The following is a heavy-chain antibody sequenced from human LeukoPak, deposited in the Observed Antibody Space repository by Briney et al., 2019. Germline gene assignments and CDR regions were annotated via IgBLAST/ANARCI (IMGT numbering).Heavy chain of an antibody. J-gene: IGHJ5*02. CDR1: GYSISSGYY. V-gene: IGHV4-38-2*02. CDR2: IYHSGST. Sequence: SETLSLTCTVSGYSISSGYYWGWIRQPPGKGLEWIGSIYHSGSTYYNPSLKSRVTISVDTSKNQFSLKLSSVTAADTAVYYCARGFGEDIKGVEMATINWFDPWGQGTLVTVSS. D-gene: IGHD5-24*01. CDR3: ARGFGEDIKGVEMATINWFDP.